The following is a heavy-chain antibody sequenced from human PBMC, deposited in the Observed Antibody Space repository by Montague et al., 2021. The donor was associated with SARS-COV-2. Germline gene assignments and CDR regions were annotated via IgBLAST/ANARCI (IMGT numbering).Heavy chain of an antibody. V-gene: IGHV3-30*04. D-gene: IGHD3-10*01. CDR3: ARDDGAGSYYVSFDY. CDR1: GFTFSSHA. CDR2: ISYDGRNK. J-gene: IGHJ4*02. Sequence: SLRLSCAASGFTFSSHAMHWVRQAPGKGLEWVAVISYDGRNKYYADSVKGRFTISRDNSKNTLYLQMNSLRAEDTAVYYCARDDGAGSYYVSFDYWGQGTLVTVSS.